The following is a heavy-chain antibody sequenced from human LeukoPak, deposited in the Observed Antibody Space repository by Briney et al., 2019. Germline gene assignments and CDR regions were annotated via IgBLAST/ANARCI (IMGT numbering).Heavy chain of an antibody. CDR1: GGSISSSNYY. CDR2: IYYSGIT. D-gene: IGHD6-19*01. CDR3: ARGRQWLVYFDY. J-gene: IGHJ4*02. V-gene: IGHV4-39*07. Sequence: SETLPLTCTVSGGSISSSNYYWGWIRQPPGKGLEWIGSIYYSGITYYNPSLKSRFTISVDTSRNQFSLRLNSVTAADTAVYYCARGRQWLVYFDYWGQGTLVTVSS.